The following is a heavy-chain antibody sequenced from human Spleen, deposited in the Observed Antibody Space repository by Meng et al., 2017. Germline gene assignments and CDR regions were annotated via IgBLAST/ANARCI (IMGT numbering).Heavy chain of an antibody. CDR2: INPSDGYT. CDR3: ARGPGAVRSPYYFDY. CDR1: GYTFNRHW. Sequence: QVQLVQSGAEVKNPGASVKVSCKASGYTFNRHWMHWVRQAPGQGLEWMGIINPSDGYTMYEQKFQGRISITRDTAISTAYMELSSLIFDDTAVYYCARGPGAVRSPYYFDYWGQGTLVTVSS. V-gene: IGHV1-46*02. D-gene: IGHD2-15*01. J-gene: IGHJ4*02.